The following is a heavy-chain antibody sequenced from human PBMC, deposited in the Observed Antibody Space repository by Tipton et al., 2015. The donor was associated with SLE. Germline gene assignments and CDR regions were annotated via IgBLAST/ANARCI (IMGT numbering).Heavy chain of an antibody. Sequence: TLSLTCAVSGYSISSGYYWGWIRQPPGKGLEWIGSIYHSGSTYYNPSLKSRVTISVDTSKNQFSLQLNSVTPEDTAVYYCAREQYGGNSENAFDIWGQGAMVTVSS. CDR2: IYHSGST. CDR3: AREQYGGNSENAFDI. D-gene: IGHD4-23*01. V-gene: IGHV4-38-2*02. J-gene: IGHJ3*02. CDR1: GYSISSGYY.